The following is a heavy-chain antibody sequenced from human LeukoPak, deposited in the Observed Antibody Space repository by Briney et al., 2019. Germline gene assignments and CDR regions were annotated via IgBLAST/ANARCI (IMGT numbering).Heavy chain of an antibody. V-gene: IGHV4-39*07. CDR2: IYYSGST. CDR1: GGSISSSSYY. CDR3: ASLRKRGGAFDL. Sequence: SETLSLTCTVPGGSISSSSYYCGWIRQPPGKGLEWIGSIYYSGSTYYNPSLKSRVTISVDTSKNQFSLKLSPVTAADTAVYYCASLRKRGGAFDLWGQGKVVTVSS. J-gene: IGHJ3*01.